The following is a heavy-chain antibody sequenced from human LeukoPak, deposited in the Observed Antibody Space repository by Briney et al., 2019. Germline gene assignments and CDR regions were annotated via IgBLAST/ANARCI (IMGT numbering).Heavy chain of an antibody. Sequence: PGGSLRLSCAASGFTFDDYGMSWVRQAPGKGLEWVSGINWNGGSTGYADSVKGRFTISRDNAKNSLYLQVNSLRAEDTALYYCARDRMWETRLGFYGMDVWGQGTTVTVSS. CDR2: INWNGGST. CDR1: GFTFDDYG. V-gene: IGHV3-20*04. J-gene: IGHJ6*02. CDR3: ARDRMWETRLGFYGMDV. D-gene: IGHD1-26*01.